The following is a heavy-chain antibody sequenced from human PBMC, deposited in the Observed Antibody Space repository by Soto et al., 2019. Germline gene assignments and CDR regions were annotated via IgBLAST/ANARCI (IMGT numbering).Heavy chain of an antibody. CDR2: IYYSGST. Sequence: QVQLQESGPGLVQPSETLSLTCTVSGGSISSYYWSWIRQPPGEGLEWIGYIYYSGSTNYNPSLKRRVTLSVDTSKNQFALKLSSVTGADSAVYYCARVLAVAGVFDYWGQGTLVTVSS. D-gene: IGHD6-19*01. CDR1: GGSISSYY. V-gene: IGHV4-59*01. J-gene: IGHJ4*02. CDR3: ARVLAVAGVFDY.